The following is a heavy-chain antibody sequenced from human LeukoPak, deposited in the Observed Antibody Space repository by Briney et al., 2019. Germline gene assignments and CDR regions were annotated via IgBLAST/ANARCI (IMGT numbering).Heavy chain of an antibody. Sequence: GGSLRLSCAASGFTFSSYAMSWVRQAPWKGLEWVSAISGSGGSTYYADSVKGRFTISRDNSKNTLYLQMNSLRAEDTAVYYCAKVGFYDSSGYPGAFDIWGQGTMVTVSS. CDR2: ISGSGGST. V-gene: IGHV3-23*01. CDR3: AKVGFYDSSGYPGAFDI. D-gene: IGHD3-22*01. J-gene: IGHJ3*02. CDR1: GFTFSSYA.